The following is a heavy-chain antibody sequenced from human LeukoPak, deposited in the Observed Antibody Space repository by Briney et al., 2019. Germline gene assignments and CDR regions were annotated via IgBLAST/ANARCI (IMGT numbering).Heavy chain of an antibody. CDR3: AKGIAVAGNIVDV. V-gene: IGHV3-30-3*01. D-gene: IGHD6-19*01. J-gene: IGHJ6*02. Sequence: GRSLRLSCAASGFTFSSYAMHWVRQAPGEGLEWVTIISYDGNTKYYADSVKGRFTISRDNSKNTLYLQMNSLRAEDTAVYYCAKGIAVAGNIVDVWGQGTTVTVSS. CDR2: ISYDGNTK. CDR1: GFTFSSYA.